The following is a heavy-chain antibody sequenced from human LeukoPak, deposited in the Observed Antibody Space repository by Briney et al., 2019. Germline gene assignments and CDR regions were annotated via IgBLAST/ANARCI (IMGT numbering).Heavy chain of an antibody. CDR1: RYTFTSYY. D-gene: IGHD3-10*01. CDR3: ARDLGFGELYYYYGMDV. V-gene: IGHV1-46*01. J-gene: IGHJ6*02. CDR2: IKPSGGST. Sequence: ASVKVSCKASRYTFTSYYMHWVRQAPGQGLEWMGIIKPSGGSTTYAQKFQGRVTMTRDTSTSTVYMELSSLRSEDTAVYYCARDLGFGELYYYYGMDVWGQGTTVTVSS.